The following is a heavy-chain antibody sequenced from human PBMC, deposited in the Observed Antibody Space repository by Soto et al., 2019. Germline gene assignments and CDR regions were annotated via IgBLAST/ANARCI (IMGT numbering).Heavy chain of an antibody. J-gene: IGHJ5*02. CDR2: IYYSGSI. Sequence: SETQSLTCPFSGSSISSSGYYWGWIRQPPGKGLEWIGSIYYSGSIYYNPSLKSRVTISVDTSKNQFSLKLSSVTAAETAVYYCARQSSGWYNWFDPWGQGTLVTVSS. CDR3: ARQSSGWYNWFDP. D-gene: IGHD6-19*01. V-gene: IGHV4-39*01. CDR1: GSSISSSGYY.